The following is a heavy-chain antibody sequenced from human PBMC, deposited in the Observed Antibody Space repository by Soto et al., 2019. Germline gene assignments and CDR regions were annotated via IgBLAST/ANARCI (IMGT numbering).Heavy chain of an antibody. J-gene: IGHJ3*02. CDR2: ISAYNGNT. CDR3: ASSGGDSRFGAFDI. CDR1: CYTFTSYG. Sequence: SVKVSFKASCYTFTSYGISWVRQAPGQGLEWMGWISAYNGNTNYAQKLQGRVTMTTDTSTSTAYMELRSLRSDDTAVYYCASSGGDSRFGAFDIWGQGTMVTVS. D-gene: IGHD2-21*02. V-gene: IGHV1-18*04.